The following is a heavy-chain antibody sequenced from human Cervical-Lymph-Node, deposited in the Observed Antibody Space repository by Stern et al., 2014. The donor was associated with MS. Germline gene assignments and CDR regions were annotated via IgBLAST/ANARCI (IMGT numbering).Heavy chain of an antibody. CDR1: ADSISNYY. D-gene: IGHD2-15*01. V-gene: IGHV4-59*01. CDR2: ISDIGIT. J-gene: IGHJ4*02. CDR3: ARFFAGTYCRGSNCYSVTNHYFDS. Sequence: QVQLVESGPGLVKPSETLSLTCTVSADSISNYYWSWIRPSPGKGLDWIGSISDIGITDYRPSLESRVTISVDTSKNQFSLKVTSVTAADTAVYYCARFFAGTYCRGSNCYSVTNHYFDSWGQGTPIIVS.